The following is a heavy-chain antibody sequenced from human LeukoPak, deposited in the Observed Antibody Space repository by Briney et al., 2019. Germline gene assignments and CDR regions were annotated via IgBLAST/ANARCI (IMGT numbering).Heavy chain of an antibody. D-gene: IGHD4-17*01. CDR1: GCTFSSYA. Sequence: GGALRLSCAATGCTFSSYAMRWVRQAPGKGGEGVSAISGSGGSTYYADSVKGRFTISRDNSKNTLYLQMNSLRAEDTAVYYCAKDPGLYGDYVKYWGQGTLVTVSS. J-gene: IGHJ4*02. V-gene: IGHV3-23*01. CDR3: AKDPGLYGDYVKY. CDR2: ISGSGGST.